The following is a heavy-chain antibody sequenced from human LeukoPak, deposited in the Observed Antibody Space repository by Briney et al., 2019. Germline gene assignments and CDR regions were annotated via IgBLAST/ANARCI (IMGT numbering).Heavy chain of an antibody. J-gene: IGHJ4*02. V-gene: IGHV4-59*01. CDR3: ARGVVAAPQTVDY. Sequence: SETLSLACTVSGDSISGFYWSWIRQPPGKGLEWIGYIYYSGSTNYSPSLKSRVTISVDTSKNQFSLKLNSVSAADTAVYYCARGVVAAPQTVDYWGQGTLVTVSS. CDR2: IYYSGST. CDR1: GDSISGFY. D-gene: IGHD2-15*01.